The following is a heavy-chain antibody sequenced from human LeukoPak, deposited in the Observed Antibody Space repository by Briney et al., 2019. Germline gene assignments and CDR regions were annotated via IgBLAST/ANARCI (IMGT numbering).Heavy chain of an antibody. CDR2: IRYDGSNK. Sequence: PGRSLRLSCAASGFTFSSYGMHWVRQAPGKGLEWVAFIRYDGSNKYYADSVKGRFTISRDNSKNTLYLQMNSLRAEDTAVYYCAVPKPYYDFWSSLDYWGQGTLVTVSS. J-gene: IGHJ4*02. D-gene: IGHD3-3*01. CDR3: AVPKPYYDFWSSLDY. V-gene: IGHV3-30*02. CDR1: GFTFSSYG.